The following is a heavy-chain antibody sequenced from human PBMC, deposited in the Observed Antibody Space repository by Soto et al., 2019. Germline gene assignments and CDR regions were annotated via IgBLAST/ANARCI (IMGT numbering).Heavy chain of an antibody. CDR3: TTVYGDYVHYFDY. V-gene: IGHV3-73*01. J-gene: IGHJ4*02. CDR2: IRSKANSYAT. D-gene: IGHD4-17*01. Sequence: GGSLRLSCAASGFTFSGSAMHWVRQASGKGLEWVGRIRSKANSYATAYAASVKGRFTISRDDSKNTAYLQMNSVKTEDTAVYYCTTVYGDYVHYFDYWGQGTLVTVSS. CDR1: GFTFSGSA.